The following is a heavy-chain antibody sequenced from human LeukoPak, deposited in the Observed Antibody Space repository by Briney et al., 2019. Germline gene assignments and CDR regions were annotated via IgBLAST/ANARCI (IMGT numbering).Heavy chain of an antibody. J-gene: IGHJ4*02. CDR1: GGSINNYY. CDR2: IYYSGST. D-gene: IGHD3-10*01. V-gene: IGHV4-59*01. Sequence: PSETLSLTCTVSGGSINNYYWSWIRQPPGKGLEWIGYIYYSGSTNYNPSLKSRVTISVDMSKNQFSLKVSSVTAADTAVYYCARLRGEYDYWGQGTLVTVSS. CDR3: ARLRGEYDY.